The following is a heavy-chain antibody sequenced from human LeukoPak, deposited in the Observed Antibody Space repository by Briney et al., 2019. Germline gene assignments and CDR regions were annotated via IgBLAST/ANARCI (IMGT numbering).Heavy chain of an antibody. J-gene: IGHJ5*02. CDR1: GVIISSYA. D-gene: IGHD2/OR15-2a*01. Sequence: GGSLRLSCAASGVIISSYAMSWVRQAQGKELEWVSAINGRGDNTYYADFVKGRFTISRDNSKSTVYLQMNSLRTEDTAVYYCAKDRVSPGFNWFDLWGQGTLVTVSS. CDR2: INGRGDNT. CDR3: AKDRVSPGFNWFDL. V-gene: IGHV3-23*01.